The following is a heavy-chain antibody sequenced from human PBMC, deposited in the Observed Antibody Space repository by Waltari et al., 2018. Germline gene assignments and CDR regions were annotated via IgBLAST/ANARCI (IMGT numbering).Heavy chain of an antibody. CDR3: VTYIGASVGTAAFDV. V-gene: IGHV4-39*01. CDR2: ISYAGTT. Sequence: WIRLPPGQGLEWIGTISYAGTTYTNPYLRSRLTMSRDTSKNQLSLTLGSTTAADTAVYYCVTYIGASVGTAAFDVWGQGTMVTVSS. D-gene: IGHD5-12*01. J-gene: IGHJ3*01.